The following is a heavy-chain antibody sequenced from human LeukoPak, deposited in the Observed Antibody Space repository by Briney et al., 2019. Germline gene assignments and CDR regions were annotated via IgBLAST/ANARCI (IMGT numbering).Heavy chain of an antibody. CDR3: ARDRASWYSSSSRYYFDY. CDR1: GGSISSGDYY. Sequence: SQTLSLTCTVSGGSISSGDYYWSWIRQPPGKGLEWIGYIYYSGSTYYNPSLKSRVTISVDTSKNQFSLKLSSVTAADTAVYYCARDRASWYSSSSRYYFDYWGQGTLVTVSS. CDR2: IYYSGST. D-gene: IGHD6-6*01. V-gene: IGHV4-30-4*08. J-gene: IGHJ4*02.